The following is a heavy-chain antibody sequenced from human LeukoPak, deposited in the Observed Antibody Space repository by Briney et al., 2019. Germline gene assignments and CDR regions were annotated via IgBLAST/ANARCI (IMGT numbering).Heavy chain of an antibody. CDR1: GCIFTGHY. CDR2: INPNCCCT. J-gene: IGHJ4*02. V-gene: IGHV1-2*02. Sequence: SVQVSCKACGCIFTGHYMHWVRRAPAPGREWMGWINPNCCCTNYAQKFQGRVTMTRDTCISTAYMELRRLRSDDTAVYYCARLFSFRSYWGRGTLVTVSS. CDR3: ARLFSFRSY. D-gene: IGHD2/OR15-2a*01.